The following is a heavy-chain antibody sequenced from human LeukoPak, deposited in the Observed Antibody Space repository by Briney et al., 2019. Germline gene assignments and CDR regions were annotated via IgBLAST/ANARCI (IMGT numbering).Heavy chain of an antibody. CDR2: INHSGST. Sequence: SETLSLTCAVYGGSFSGYYWSWIRQPPGKGLEWIGEINHSGSTNYSPSLKSRVTISVDTSKNQFSLKLSSVTAADTAVYYCASIYDILTGNGWGQGTLVTVSS. D-gene: IGHD3-9*01. CDR3: ASIYDILTGNG. CDR1: GGSFSGYY. J-gene: IGHJ4*02. V-gene: IGHV4-34*01.